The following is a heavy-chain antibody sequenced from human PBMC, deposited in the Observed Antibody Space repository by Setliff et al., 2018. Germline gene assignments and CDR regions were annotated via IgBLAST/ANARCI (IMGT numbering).Heavy chain of an antibody. CDR1: GFTFSSYA. Sequence: PGGSLRLSCAVSGFTFSSYALNWVRQAPGKGLEWVAVISYDASNDYYAESVKGRFTISRDNSKNTLYLQMNSLRTEDTAVYYCARGPSQIVGGTTYFDYWGQGTLVTVSS. J-gene: IGHJ4*02. CDR2: ISYDASND. D-gene: IGHD1-26*01. CDR3: ARGPSQIVGGTTYFDY. V-gene: IGHV3-30*16.